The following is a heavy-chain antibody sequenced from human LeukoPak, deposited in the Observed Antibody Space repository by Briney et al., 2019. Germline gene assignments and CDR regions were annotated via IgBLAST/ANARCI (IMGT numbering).Heavy chain of an antibody. CDR3: ARARRVCCSSTSCYAYYYYGMDV. CDR2: INHSGST. D-gene: IGHD2-2*01. Sequence: SETLSLTCAVYGGSFSGYYWSWIRQPPGKGLEWIGEINHSGSTNYNPSLKSRVTISVDTSKNQFSLKLSSVTAADTAVYYCARARRVCCSSTSCYAYYYYGMDVWGQGTTVTVSS. CDR1: GGSFSGYY. J-gene: IGHJ6*02. V-gene: IGHV4-34*01.